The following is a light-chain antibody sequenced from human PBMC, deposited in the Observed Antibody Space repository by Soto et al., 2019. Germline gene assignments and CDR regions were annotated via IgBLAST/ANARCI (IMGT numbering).Light chain of an antibody. V-gene: IGKV3-20*01. CDR1: QSVSSSY. Sequence: EIVLTQSPGTLSLSPGERATLSCRASQSVSSSYLAWYQQKPGQAPRLLIYGASSRAAGIPNRFSGSGSTTEFTLTISRREHPDVAVYSGRQYGSSPMYTFGQGTKLEIK. CDR3: RQYGSSPMYT. J-gene: IGKJ2*01. CDR2: GAS.